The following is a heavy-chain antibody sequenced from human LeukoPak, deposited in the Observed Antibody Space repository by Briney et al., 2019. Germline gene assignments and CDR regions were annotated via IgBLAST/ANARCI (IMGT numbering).Heavy chain of an antibody. CDR1: GFTFNSYA. J-gene: IGHJ6*03. V-gene: IGHV3-23*01. CDR3: AKDLRVIVVTYYMDV. Sequence: GGSLRLSCAASGFTFNSYAMTWVRQAPGKGLEWVSSISGNGGSTCYTDSVKGRFTISRDNSKNTLYPQMNSLRAEDTAAYYCAKDLRVIVVTYYMDVWGKGTTVTVSS. D-gene: IGHD2-2*01. CDR2: ISGNGGST.